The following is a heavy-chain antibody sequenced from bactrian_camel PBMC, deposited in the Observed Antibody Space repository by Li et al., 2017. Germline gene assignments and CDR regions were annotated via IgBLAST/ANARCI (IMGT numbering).Heavy chain of an antibody. J-gene: IGHJ4*01. CDR2: IDSRGIT. CDR3: ATDEGQWYWARMGGYTY. Sequence: HVQLVESGGGSVQAGGSLRLSCAASGRTYSKWCMGWFRQISGKEREGLATIDSRGITAYADSVKGRFTISLDSAKNMLYLQMTSLKTEDTAVYYCATDEGQWYWARMGGYTYWGQGTQVTVS. CDR1: GRTYSKWC. D-gene: IGHD2*01. V-gene: IGHV3S57*01.